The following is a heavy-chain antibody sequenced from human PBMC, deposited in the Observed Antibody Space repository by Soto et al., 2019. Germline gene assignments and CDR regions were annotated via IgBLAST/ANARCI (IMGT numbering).Heavy chain of an antibody. J-gene: IGHJ6*03. CDR3: ARGSGQRFLEWLPYYYYYMDV. Sequence: ASVKVSCKASGYTFTSYDINWVRQATGQGLEWMGWMNPNSGNTGYAQKFQGRVTMTRNTSISTAYMELSSLRSEDTAGYYYARGSGQRFLEWLPYYYYYMDVWGKGTTVTVSS. D-gene: IGHD3-3*01. CDR2: MNPNSGNT. V-gene: IGHV1-8*01. CDR1: GYTFTSYD.